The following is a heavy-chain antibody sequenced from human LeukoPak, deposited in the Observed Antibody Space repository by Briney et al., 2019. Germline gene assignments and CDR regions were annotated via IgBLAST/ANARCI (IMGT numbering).Heavy chain of an antibody. Sequence: GGPLRPSCAASGFPFSSYGMHWVRQAPGKGLEWVAVISYDGSNKYYADSVKGRFTISRDNSKNTLYLQMNSLRAEDTAVYYCAKGNEDYGDYGIQHWGQGTLVTVSS. CDR2: ISYDGSNK. D-gene: IGHD4-17*01. J-gene: IGHJ1*01. CDR3: AKGNEDYGDYGIQH. V-gene: IGHV3-30*18. CDR1: GFPFSSYG.